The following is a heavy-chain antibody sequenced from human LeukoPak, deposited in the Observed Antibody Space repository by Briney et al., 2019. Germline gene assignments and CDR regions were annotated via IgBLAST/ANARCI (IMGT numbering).Heavy chain of an antibody. J-gene: IGHJ4*02. CDR3: ARRRDLYSGSYYPFDY. D-gene: IGHD1-26*01. Sequence: GESLKISCKGSGYNFTIYWIGWVRQMPGKGLEWMGIIYPGDSDTRYSPSFQGQVTISADKSINTAYLQWRSLKASDTAMYYCARRRDLYSGSYYPFDYWGQGTLVTVSS. V-gene: IGHV5-51*01. CDR2: IYPGDSDT. CDR1: GYNFTIYW.